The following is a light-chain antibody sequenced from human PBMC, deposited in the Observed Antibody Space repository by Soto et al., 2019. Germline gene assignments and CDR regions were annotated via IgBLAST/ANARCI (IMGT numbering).Light chain of an antibody. Sequence: QSALTQPRSVSGSPGQSVAISCTGPSSDVGGYNYVSWYQQHPGKAPKLMIYDVSGRPSGVPDRFSGSKSGNTASLTISGLQAEDEADYYCCSYAGTYAVFGGGTKLTVL. J-gene: IGLJ2*01. CDR1: SSDVGGYNY. CDR3: CSYAGTYAV. CDR2: DVS. V-gene: IGLV2-11*01.